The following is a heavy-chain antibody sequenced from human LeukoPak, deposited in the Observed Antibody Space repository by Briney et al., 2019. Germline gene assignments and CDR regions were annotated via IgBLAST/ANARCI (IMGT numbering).Heavy chain of an antibody. CDR3: TRRFGY. CDR1: GFTFSNYT. Sequence: NPGGSLRLSCAASGFTFSNYTMNWVRQAPGKGLEWVSSISSSSSYIHYADSVKGRFSISRDNAKNSLYLQMNSLRTEDTAVYYCTRRFGYWGQGTLVTVSS. CDR2: ISSSSSYI. J-gene: IGHJ4*02. V-gene: IGHV3-21*01.